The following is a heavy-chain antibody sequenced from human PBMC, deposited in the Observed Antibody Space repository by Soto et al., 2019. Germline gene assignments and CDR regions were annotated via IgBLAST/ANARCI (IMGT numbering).Heavy chain of an antibody. J-gene: IGHJ4*02. Sequence: GGSLRLSCAASGFTFSSYWMHWARQAPGKGLVWVSRINSDGSSTSYADSVKGRFTISRDNAKNTLYLQMNSLRAEDTAVYYCARVGYFDWLLYPFDYWGQGTLVTVSS. V-gene: IGHV3-74*01. CDR2: INSDGSST. D-gene: IGHD3-9*01. CDR3: ARVGYFDWLLYPFDY. CDR1: GFTFSSYW.